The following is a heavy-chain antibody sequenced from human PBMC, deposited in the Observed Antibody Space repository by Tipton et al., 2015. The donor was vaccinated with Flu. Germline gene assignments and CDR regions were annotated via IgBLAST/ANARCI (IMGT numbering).Heavy chain of an antibody. J-gene: IGHJ3*02. Sequence: SLRLSCAASGFTFSSYAMSWVRQAPGKGLEWVSAISGSGGSTYYADSVKGRFTISRDNSKNTLYLQMNSLRAEDTAVYYCAGAYYYDSSGYYKNAFDIWGQGTMVTVSS. CDR1: GFTFSSYA. CDR2: ISGSGGST. V-gene: IGHV3-23*01. CDR3: AGAYYYDSSGYYKNAFDI. D-gene: IGHD3-22*01.